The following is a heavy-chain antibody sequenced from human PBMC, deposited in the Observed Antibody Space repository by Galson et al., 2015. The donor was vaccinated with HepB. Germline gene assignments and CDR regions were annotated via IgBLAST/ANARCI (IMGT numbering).Heavy chain of an antibody. CDR3: ARAPSAIIVKYFDL. V-gene: IGHV4-59*01. CDR2: IYHSGST. D-gene: IGHD2/OR15-2a*01. CDR1: GGSISSYY. J-gene: IGHJ2*01. Sequence: ETLSLTCTVSGGSISSYYWSWIRQSPGEGLEWIGYIYHSGSTNYNPSLKSRVTISVDTSKNQFSLKLRSVTAADTAVYYCARAPSAIIVKYFDLWGRGTLVAVSS.